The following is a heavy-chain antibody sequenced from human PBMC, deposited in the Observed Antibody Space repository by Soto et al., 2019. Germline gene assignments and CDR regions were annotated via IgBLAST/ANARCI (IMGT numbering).Heavy chain of an antibody. J-gene: IGHJ4*02. CDR3: ARRTHRSGWNHYFDY. V-gene: IGHV5-51*01. CDR2: IDPGDSNT. CDR1: GYSLTSNW. Sequence: GESLKISCKASGYSLTSNWIGWVRQMPGKGLEWVGFIDPGDSNTRYSPSFQGQVTISVDTSISTAYLQWNSLKASDTAMYYCARRTHRSGWNHYFDYWGQGTLVTVSS. D-gene: IGHD6-19*01.